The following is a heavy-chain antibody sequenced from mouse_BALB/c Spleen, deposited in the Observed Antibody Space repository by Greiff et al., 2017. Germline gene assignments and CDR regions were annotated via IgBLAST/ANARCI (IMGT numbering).Heavy chain of an antibody. J-gene: IGHJ4*01. CDR2: INPSNGRT. Sequence: QVQLQQPGAELVKPGASVKLSCKASGYTFTSYWMHWVKQRPGQGLEWIGEINPSNGRTNYNEKFKSKATLTVDKSSSTAYMQLSSLTSEDSAVYYCARRGLRQGYYAMVYWGQGTSVTVSS. D-gene: IGHD1-2*01. CDR3: ARRGLRQGYYAMVY. V-gene: IGHV1S81*02. CDR1: GYTFTSYW.